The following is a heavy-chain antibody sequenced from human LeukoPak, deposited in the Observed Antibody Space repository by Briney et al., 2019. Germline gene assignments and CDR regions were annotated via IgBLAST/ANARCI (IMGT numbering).Heavy chain of an antibody. D-gene: IGHD2-2*01. CDR2: INHSGST. CDR3: ARVGCSSTSCHFPFDP. V-gene: IGHV4-34*01. Sequence: SETLSLTCAVYGGSFSGYYWSWIRQPPGKGLEWIGEINHSGSTNYNPSLKSRVTISVDTSKNQFSLKLSSVTAADTAVYYCARVGCSSTSCHFPFDPWGQGTLVTVSS. CDR1: GGSFSGYY. J-gene: IGHJ5*02.